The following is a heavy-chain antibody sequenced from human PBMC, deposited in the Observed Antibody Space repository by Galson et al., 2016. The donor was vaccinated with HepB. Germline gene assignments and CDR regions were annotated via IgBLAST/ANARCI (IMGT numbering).Heavy chain of an antibody. V-gene: IGHV4-31*03. Sequence: TLSLTCTVSGASISSGDYYWSWIRQRPGQGLEWIGYIFYSRSTYYNPPLKSRVIISADTSENQFSLKLSSVTAADTAVYYCATGSLPVGIVSTSVFDIWGQGTLVTVSS. J-gene: IGHJ3*02. CDR2: IFYSRST. D-gene: IGHD5/OR15-5a*01. CDR1: GASISSGDYY. CDR3: ATGSLPVGIVSTSVFDI.